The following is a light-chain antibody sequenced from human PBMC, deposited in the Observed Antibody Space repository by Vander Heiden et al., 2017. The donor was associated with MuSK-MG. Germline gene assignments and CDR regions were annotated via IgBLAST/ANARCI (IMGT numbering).Light chain of an antibody. CDR1: QDISNY. V-gene: IGKV1-33*01. Sequence: DIQLTQSHSSLSASVGDRVTITCQASQDISNYLNWYQQKPGKAPKLLIYDASNLETGVPSRFSGSGSGTDFTFTISSLQPEDFATYYCQQDDNLPRTFGGGTKVEIK. CDR2: DAS. CDR3: QQDDNLPRT. J-gene: IGKJ4*01.